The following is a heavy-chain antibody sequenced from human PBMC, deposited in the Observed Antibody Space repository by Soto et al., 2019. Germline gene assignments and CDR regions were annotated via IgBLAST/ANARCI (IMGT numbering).Heavy chain of an antibody. J-gene: IGHJ6*02. Sequence: QVRLQESGPGLVRPSQTLSLTCTVSGDSLSSGGYYCSWTRQLPGKGLEWIGFIYYSGSTFYNPSLRSRVTMSADASKDQSSLKLSSVTGADTAGYYCAKTKTPHVRNGMDVWGQGTTVTVSS. CDR2: IYYSGST. V-gene: IGHV4-31*04. CDR3: AKTKTPHVRNGMDV. D-gene: IGHD2-8*01. CDR1: GDSLSSGGYY.